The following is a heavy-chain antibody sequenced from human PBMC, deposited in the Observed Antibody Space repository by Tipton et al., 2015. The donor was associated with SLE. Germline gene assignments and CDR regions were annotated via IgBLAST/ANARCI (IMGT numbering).Heavy chain of an antibody. J-gene: IGHJ1*01. CDR3: ARVGGSFGAEYFQH. CDR2: ISSSSSYI. Sequence: GSLRLSCAASGFTFSSYSMNWVRQAPGKGLEWVSSISSSSSYIYYADSVKGRFTISRDNAKNSLYLQMNSLRAEDTAVYYCARVGGSFGAEYFQHWGQGTLVTVSS. V-gene: IGHV3-21*01. D-gene: IGHD3-10*01. CDR1: GFTFSSYS.